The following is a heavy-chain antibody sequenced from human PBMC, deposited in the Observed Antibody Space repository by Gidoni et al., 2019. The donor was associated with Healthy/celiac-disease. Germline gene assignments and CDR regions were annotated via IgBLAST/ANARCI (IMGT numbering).Heavy chain of an antibody. J-gene: IGHJ4*02. CDR1: GGSISRGGYY. CDR2: IYYSGST. CDR3: ARGEGRFGEFNY. Sequence: QVQLQESGPGLVKPSQTLSLTCTVSGGSISRGGYYWSWIRQHPGQGLEWIGYIYYSGSTYYNPSLKSRVTISVDTSKNQFSLKLSSVTAADTAVYYCARGEGRFGEFNYWGQGTLVTVSS. V-gene: IGHV4-31*03. D-gene: IGHD3-10*01.